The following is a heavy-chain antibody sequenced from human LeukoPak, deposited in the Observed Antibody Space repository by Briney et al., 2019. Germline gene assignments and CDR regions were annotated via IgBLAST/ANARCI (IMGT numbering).Heavy chain of an antibody. Sequence: GGSLRLSCAASGFTFSGYWMSWVRQAPGKGLEWVANIKPDGSEKYYVDSVKGRFTISRDNAKNSLYLQMNSLRAEDTAVYYCALNPDYYGSGSFDYWGQGTLVTVSS. D-gene: IGHD3-10*01. CDR1: GFTFSGYW. J-gene: IGHJ4*02. CDR2: IKPDGSEK. V-gene: IGHV3-7*01. CDR3: ALNPDYYGSGSFDY.